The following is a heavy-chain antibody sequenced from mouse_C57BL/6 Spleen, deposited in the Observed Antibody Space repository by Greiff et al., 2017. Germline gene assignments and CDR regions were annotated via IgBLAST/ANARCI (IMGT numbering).Heavy chain of an antibody. J-gene: IGHJ4*01. CDR1: GYTFTSYW. CDR3: ARYHYDSGSYDYYAMDY. V-gene: IGHV1-72*01. Sequence: VQLQQSGAELVKPGASVKMSCKASGYTFTSYWMHWVKQRPGRGLEWIGRIDPDSGGTKYNDKFKSKATLTVDKPSSTAYMQLSSLTSEDSAVYYCARYHYDSGSYDYYAMDYWGQGTSVTVSS. CDR2: IDPDSGGT. D-gene: IGHD1-1*01.